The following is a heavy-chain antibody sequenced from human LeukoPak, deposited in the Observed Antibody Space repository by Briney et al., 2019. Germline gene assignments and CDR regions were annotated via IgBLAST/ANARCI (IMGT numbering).Heavy chain of an antibody. CDR3: TRAHQDIVTGKYILDY. CDR2: IRSKHYGGTG. CDR1: GFTLGDYC. D-gene: IGHD3-9*01. J-gene: IGHJ4*02. V-gene: IGHV3-49*04. Sequence: GGSLRLSCSGSGFTLGDYCMNWVRQAPGKGLEWVGFIRSKHYGGTGEYAASVKGRFTMSRDDSRSIAYLQMNSLKTEDTAMYYCTRAHQDIVTGKYILDYWGQGTLVTVSS.